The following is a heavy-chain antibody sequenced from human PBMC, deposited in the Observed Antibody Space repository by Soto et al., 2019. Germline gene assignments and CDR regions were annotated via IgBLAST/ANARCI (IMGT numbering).Heavy chain of an antibody. CDR3: ARHAGYCSGGSCYEDYYCYMDV. Sequence: SETLSLTCTVSGGSISSSSYYWGWIRQPPGKGLEWIGSIYYSGSTYYNPSLKSRVTISVDTSKNQFSLKLSSVTAADTAVYYCARHAGYCSGGSCYEDYYCYMDVWGKGTTVTVSS. D-gene: IGHD2-15*01. CDR2: IYYSGST. V-gene: IGHV4-39*01. J-gene: IGHJ6*03. CDR1: GGSISSSSYY.